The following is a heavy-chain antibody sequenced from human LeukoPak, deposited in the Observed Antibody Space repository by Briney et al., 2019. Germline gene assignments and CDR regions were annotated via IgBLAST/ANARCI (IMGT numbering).Heavy chain of an antibody. CDR3: AREPGGSGTQIAGYFQY. D-gene: IGHD3-10*01. CDR2: IIPIFGTT. CDR1: GGIFSSYT. J-gene: IGHJ1*01. V-gene: IGHV1-69*13. Sequence: GASVKVSCKASGGIFSSYTFSWVRQAPGQGLEWMGGIIPIFGTTNYAQKFQGRVTITADESTSTAYMELRSLRPEDTAVYYCAREPGGSGTQIAGYFQYWGQGTLVTVSS.